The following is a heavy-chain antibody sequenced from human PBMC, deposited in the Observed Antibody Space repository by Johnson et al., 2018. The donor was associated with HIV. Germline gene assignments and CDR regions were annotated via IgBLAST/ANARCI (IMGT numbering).Heavy chain of an antibody. CDR2: IGTAGDK. Sequence: VQLVESGGGLVQPGRSLRLSCAASGFTFSSYDMHWVRQATGKGLEWFSAIGTAGDKYYVDSVKGRFTISRDNAKNSLYLQINGLRAEDMAVYYCARGAWDLLRGDAFDNWGQGTMVTVSS. J-gene: IGHJ3*02. D-gene: IGHD1-26*01. CDR3: ARGAWDLLRGDAFDN. CDR1: GFTFSSYD. V-gene: IGHV3-13*01.